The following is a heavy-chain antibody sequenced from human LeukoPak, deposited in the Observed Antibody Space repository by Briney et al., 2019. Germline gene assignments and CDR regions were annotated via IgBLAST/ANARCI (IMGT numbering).Heavy chain of an antibody. CDR3: ARVRKYSGYYSWYFDL. D-gene: IGHD5-12*01. J-gene: IGHJ2*01. Sequence: AGGSLRLSCAASGFTFSSYWMSWVRQAPGKGLEWVAVISYDGSNKYYADSVKGRFTISRDNSKNTLYLQMNSLRAGDTAVYYCARVRKYSGYYSWYFDLWGRGTLVTVSS. CDR2: ISYDGSNK. V-gene: IGHV3-30*03. CDR1: GFTFSSYW.